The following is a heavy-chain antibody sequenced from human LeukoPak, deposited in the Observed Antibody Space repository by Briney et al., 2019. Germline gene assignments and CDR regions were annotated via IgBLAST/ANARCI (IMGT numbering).Heavy chain of an antibody. Sequence: SETLSLTFAVCGGSFSGYYWSWIRQPPGKGLEWIGEINHSGSTNYNPSLKSRVTISVDPSKNQISLNLTSVSAADTAVYNCASQGGGNSTRRFDYWGQGPLVIVSS. CDR3: ASQGGGNSTRRFDY. CDR2: INHSGST. J-gene: IGHJ4*02. CDR1: GGSFSGYY. D-gene: IGHD1/OR15-1a*01. V-gene: IGHV4-34*01.